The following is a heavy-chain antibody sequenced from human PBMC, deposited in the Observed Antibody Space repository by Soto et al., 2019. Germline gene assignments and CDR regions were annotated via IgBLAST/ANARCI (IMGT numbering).Heavy chain of an antibody. J-gene: IGHJ4*02. CDR1: GFDFSGSE. Sequence: EVKLVESGGALVQPGGSLRLSCTASGFDFSGSEMNWFRQAAGKGLEWVAYITGSGGVTFHADSVKGRFSISRDNAKNSLFLDVSDLTADDTGVYYCAKVAPFILGSPFWGQGTLVTVSS. CDR2: ITGSGGVT. D-gene: IGHD2-21*01. V-gene: IGHV3-48*03. CDR3: AKVAPFILGSPF.